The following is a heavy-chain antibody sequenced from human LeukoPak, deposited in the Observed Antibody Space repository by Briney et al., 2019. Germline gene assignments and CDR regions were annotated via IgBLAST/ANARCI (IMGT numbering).Heavy chain of an antibody. CDR2: IYSGGST. Sequence: GGSLRLSCAASGFTVSSNYMTWVRQAPGKGLEWVSLIYSGGSTYYADSVKGRFTNSRDNSKNTLYLQMNSLRAEDTAVYYCAANYDILTGYYNGLKYWGQGTLVTVSS. CDR1: GFTVSSNY. V-gene: IGHV3-53*01. CDR3: AANYDILTGYYNGLKY. D-gene: IGHD3-9*01. J-gene: IGHJ4*02.